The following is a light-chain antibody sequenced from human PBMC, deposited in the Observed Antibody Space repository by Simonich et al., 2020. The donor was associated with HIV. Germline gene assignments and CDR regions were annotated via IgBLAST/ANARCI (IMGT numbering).Light chain of an antibody. CDR3: QQYNKWPT. CDR2: GAS. J-gene: IGKJ4*01. Sequence: EIVMTQSPVTLSVAPGKRATLSCRASQSVSSNLVSYQQKAGQAPRLLIHGASTRATGIPGRFSGSGSGTEFTLTISSMQSEDFAVYYCQQYNKWPTFGGGTKVEIK. V-gene: IGKV3-15*01. CDR1: QSVSSN.